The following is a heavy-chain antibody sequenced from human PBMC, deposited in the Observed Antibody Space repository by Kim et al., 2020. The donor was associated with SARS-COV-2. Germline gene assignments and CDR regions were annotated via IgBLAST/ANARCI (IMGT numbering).Heavy chain of an antibody. CDR3: ATTTVTGHSFDS. D-gene: IGHD2-2*01. Sequence: SETLSLTCTVSGGSISSGGHYCTWIRQHPGKGLEWIGYIYYSGSTYYNPSLKSRVAISMDTSKNQFSLKLSSVTAADTAVYYCATTTVTGHSFDSWGQGT. V-gene: IGHV4-31*03. J-gene: IGHJ4*02. CDR2: IYYSGST. CDR1: GGSISSGGHY.